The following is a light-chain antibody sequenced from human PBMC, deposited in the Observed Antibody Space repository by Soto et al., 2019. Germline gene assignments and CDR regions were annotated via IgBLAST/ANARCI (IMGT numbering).Light chain of an antibody. CDR2: LGS. CDR3: MQALQTPPT. CDR1: QSLLHSNGYNY. J-gene: IGKJ5*01. Sequence: DIVMTQSPLSLPVTPGEPASISCRSSQSLLHSNGYNYLDWYLQKPGQSPQLLIYLGSNRASGVPDRFSGSGSGTDFTLKIIRVEAEDVGVYYCMQALQTPPTFGQGTRLEMK. V-gene: IGKV2-28*01.